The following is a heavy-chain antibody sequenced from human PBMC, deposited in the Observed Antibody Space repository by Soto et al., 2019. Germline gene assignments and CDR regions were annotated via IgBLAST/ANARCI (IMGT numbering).Heavy chain of an antibody. CDR3: AKDKPGTTAFDI. J-gene: IGHJ3*02. D-gene: IGHD1-1*01. Sequence: GGSLRLSCAGSGFTFRSYAMSWVRQAPGKGLEWVSAISESGGSTYYADSVKGRFTISRDNSKNTLHLQMNSLRAEDTAAYYCAKDKPGTTAFDIWGRGTLVTVSS. CDR2: ISESGGST. V-gene: IGHV3-23*01. CDR1: GFTFRSYA.